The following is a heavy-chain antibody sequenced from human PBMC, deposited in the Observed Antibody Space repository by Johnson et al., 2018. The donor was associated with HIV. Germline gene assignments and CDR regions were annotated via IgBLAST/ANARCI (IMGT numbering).Heavy chain of an antibody. D-gene: IGHD1-26*01. J-gene: IGHJ3*02. Sequence: VQLVESGGGLVKPGESLRLSCAASVFSFSNAWMNWVRQAPGKGLEWVGRIKSKTDGGTTDYAAPVKGRFTLSRDDSKNTLFLQMNSLKTEDTALYYCTAHYRNAFDIWGQGTMVTVSS. V-gene: IGHV3-15*01. CDR2: IKSKTDGGTT. CDR1: VFSFSNAW. CDR3: TAHYRNAFDI.